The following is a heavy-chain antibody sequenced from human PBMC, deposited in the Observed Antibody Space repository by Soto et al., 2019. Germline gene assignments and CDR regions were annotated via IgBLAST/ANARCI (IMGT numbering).Heavy chain of an antibody. CDR1: GGSISSSGHY. CDR3: ARLRDGYNHVNFDY. Sequence: SETLSLTRTVSGGSISSSGHYWSWIRQHPGKGLEWIGYIFYTGNTYYNPSLKSRLIISVDTSKNQFSLKLSSVTAADTAVYYCARLRDGYNHVNFDYWGQGTLVTVSS. D-gene: IGHD5-12*01. CDR2: IFYTGNT. V-gene: IGHV4-31*03. J-gene: IGHJ4*02.